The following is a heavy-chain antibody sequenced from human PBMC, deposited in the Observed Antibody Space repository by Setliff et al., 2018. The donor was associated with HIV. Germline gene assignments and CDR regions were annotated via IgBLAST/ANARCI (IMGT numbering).Heavy chain of an antibody. CDR2: FYHTGST. CDR3: VLGGYYYGMDV. D-gene: IGHD3-16*01. Sequence: SETLSLTCTVSGGSIRSHYWSWIRQPPGKGLEWIGSFYHTGSTHYNPSLKSRTTMSLDTSRNQVSLKLSSVSAADTAVYYSVLGGYYYGMDVWGQGTTVTVSS. CDR1: GGSIRSHY. V-gene: IGHV4-59*11. J-gene: IGHJ6*02.